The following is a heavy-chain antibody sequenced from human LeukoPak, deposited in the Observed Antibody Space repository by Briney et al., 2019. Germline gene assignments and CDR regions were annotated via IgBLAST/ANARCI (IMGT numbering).Heavy chain of an antibody. V-gene: IGHV4-31*03. Sequence: PSQTLSLTCTVSGGAITSGGYYWSWIRQVPGKGLEWIGNVFFSGSTYYNPSLGSRVIISVDTSKNEFSLKLSSATAADTAVYYCARMGAEEFAYWGQGTLVTVSS. CDR1: GGAITSGGYY. CDR2: VFFSGST. D-gene: IGHD1-26*01. J-gene: IGHJ4*02. CDR3: ARMGAEEFAY.